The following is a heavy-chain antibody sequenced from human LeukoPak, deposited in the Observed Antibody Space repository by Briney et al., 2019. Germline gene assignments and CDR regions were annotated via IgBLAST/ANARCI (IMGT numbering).Heavy chain of an antibody. Sequence: GWSLRLSCAASGLRFSSYSMHWVRQAPGKGLEGVAVISYDGSNKYYAASVKGRFTISRDNSKNTLYLQMNSLRAEDTAVYYCARGGIQLWLALDAFDIWGQGTMVTVSS. CDR2: ISYDGSNK. CDR3: ARGGIQLWLALDAFDI. D-gene: IGHD5-18*01. J-gene: IGHJ3*02. CDR1: GLRFSSYS. V-gene: IGHV3-30-3*01.